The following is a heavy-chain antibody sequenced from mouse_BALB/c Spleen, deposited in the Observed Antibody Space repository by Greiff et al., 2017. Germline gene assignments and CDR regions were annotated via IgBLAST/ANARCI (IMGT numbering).Heavy chain of an antibody. V-gene: IGHV5-12-1*01. J-gene: IGHJ4*01. CDR2: ISSGGGST. Sequence: EVKLVESGGGLVKPGGSLKLSCAASGFAFSSYDMSWVRQTPEKRLEWVAYISSGGGSTYYPDTVKGRFTTSRDNAKNTLYLQMSSLKSEDTAMYYCARFYGNYVDYWGQGTSVTVSS. CDR1: GFAFSSYD. CDR3: ARFYGNYVDY. D-gene: IGHD2-1*01.